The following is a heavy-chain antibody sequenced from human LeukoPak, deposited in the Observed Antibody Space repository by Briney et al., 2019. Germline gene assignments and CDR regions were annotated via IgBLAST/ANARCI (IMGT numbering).Heavy chain of an antibody. CDR3: ARGGRSSWNFDY. J-gene: IGHJ4*02. D-gene: IGHD6-13*01. V-gene: IGHV4-39*07. CDR1: GGSISSSSYY. Sequence: SETLSLTCTVSGGSISSSSYYWSWIRQPPGKGLEWIGEINHSGSTNYNPSLKSRVTISVDTSKNQFSLKLSSVTAADTAVYYCARGGRSSWNFDYWGQGTLVTVSS. CDR2: INHSGST.